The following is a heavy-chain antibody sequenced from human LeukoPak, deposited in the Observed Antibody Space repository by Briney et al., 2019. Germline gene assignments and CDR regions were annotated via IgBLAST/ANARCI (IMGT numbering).Heavy chain of an antibody. CDR1: GFSFSNAW. Sequence: PGGSPRLSCAASGFSFSNAWMSWVRQAPGKGLEWVSSISSSSSYIYYADSVKGRFTISRDNAKNSLYLQMNSLRAEDTAVYYCARLSLTMVRGAPIDYWGQGTPVTVSS. CDR2: ISSSSSYI. D-gene: IGHD3-10*01. J-gene: IGHJ4*03. CDR3: ARLSLTMVRGAPIDY. V-gene: IGHV3-21*01.